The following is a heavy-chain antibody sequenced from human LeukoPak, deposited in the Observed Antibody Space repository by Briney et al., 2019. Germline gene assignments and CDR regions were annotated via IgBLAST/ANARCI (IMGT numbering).Heavy chain of an antibody. J-gene: IGHJ1*01. Sequence: PGGSLRLSCAASGFTFSSYGMHWVRQAPGKGLEWVAFIRYDGSNKYYADSVKGRFTISRDNSKNTLYLQMNSLRAEDTAVYYCAKDAGGYSSSWYKVSLQYLQHWGQGTLVTVSS. V-gene: IGHV3-30*02. D-gene: IGHD6-13*01. CDR1: GFTFSSYG. CDR3: AKDAGGYSSSWYKVSLQYLQH. CDR2: IRYDGSNK.